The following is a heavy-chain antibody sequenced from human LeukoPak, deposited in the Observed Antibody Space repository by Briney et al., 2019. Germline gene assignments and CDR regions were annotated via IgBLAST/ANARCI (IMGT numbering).Heavy chain of an antibody. V-gene: IGHV4-34*01. CDR1: GGFFSGYY. J-gene: IGHJ5*02. CDR2: INHSGST. CDR3: ARGPSIAAAGGWFDP. Sequence: MSSETLSLTCAVYGGFFSGYYWSWIRQPPGKGLEWLGEINHSGSTNYNPSLKSRVTISVDTSKNQFSLKLSSVTAADTAVYYCARGPSIAAAGGWFDPWGQGTLVTVSS. D-gene: IGHD6-13*01.